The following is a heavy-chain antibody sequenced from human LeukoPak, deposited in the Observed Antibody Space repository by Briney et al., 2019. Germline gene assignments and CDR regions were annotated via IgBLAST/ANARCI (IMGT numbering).Heavy chain of an antibody. J-gene: IGHJ4*02. CDR1: GYTFTSYA. CDR3: ARDVRYYGSGSYDDY. CDR2: IIPIFGTA. Sequence: SVKVSCKASGYTFTSYAISWVRQAPGQGLEWMGGIIPIFGTANYAQKFQGRVTITTDESTSTAYKELSSLRSEDTAVYYCARDVRYYGSGSYDDYWGQGTLVTVSS. D-gene: IGHD3-10*01. V-gene: IGHV1-69*05.